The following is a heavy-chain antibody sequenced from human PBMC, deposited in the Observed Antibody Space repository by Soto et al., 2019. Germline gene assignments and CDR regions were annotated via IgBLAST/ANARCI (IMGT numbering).Heavy chain of an antibody. Sequence: SETLSLTRTVSGDSISRLYWTWVRQPPGKGLQWIGNIFYSGNTNYNPSLKSRVTMSVDTSKGQFSLTLSSVTAADTAVYYCAAQNNGYESPFDYWGPGILVTVSS. CDR3: AAQNNGYESPFDY. CDR2: IFYSGNT. D-gene: IGHD5-12*01. J-gene: IGHJ4*02. CDR1: GDSISRLY. V-gene: IGHV4-59*08.